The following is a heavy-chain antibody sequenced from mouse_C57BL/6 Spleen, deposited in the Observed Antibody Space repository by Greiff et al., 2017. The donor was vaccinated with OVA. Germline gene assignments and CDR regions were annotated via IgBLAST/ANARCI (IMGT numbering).Heavy chain of an antibody. D-gene: IGHD2-1*01. CDR2: ISSGSSTI. CDR3: ARDGNYKMDY. V-gene: IGHV5-17*01. J-gene: IGHJ4*01. CDR1: GFTFSDYG. Sequence: VQLKESGGGLVKPGGSLKLSCAASGFTFSDYGMHWVRQAPEKGLEWVAYISSGSSTIYYADTVKGRFTISRDNAKNTLFLQMTSLRSEDTAMYYCARDGNYKMDYWGQGTSVTVSS.